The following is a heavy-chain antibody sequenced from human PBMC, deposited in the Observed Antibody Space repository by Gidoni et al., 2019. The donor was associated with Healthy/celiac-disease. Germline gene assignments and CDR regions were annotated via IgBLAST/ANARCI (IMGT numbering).Heavy chain of an antibody. D-gene: IGHD6-6*01. CDR1: FSGYY. J-gene: IGHJ6*04. CDR3: ARSRQLAYYYYYYGMDV. Sequence: FSGYYWSWIRQPPGKGLEWIGEINHSGSTNYNPSLKSRVTISVDTSKNQFSLKLSSVTAADTAVYYCARSRQLAYYYYYYGMDVWGKGTTVTVSS. V-gene: IGHV4-34*01. CDR2: INHSGST.